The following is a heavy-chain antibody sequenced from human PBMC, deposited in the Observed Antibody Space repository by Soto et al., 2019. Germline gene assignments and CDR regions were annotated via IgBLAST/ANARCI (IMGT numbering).Heavy chain of an antibody. CDR2: INAGNGNT. V-gene: IGHV1-3*01. J-gene: IGHJ4*02. CDR1: GYTFTTYA. CDR3: AREHTAAGGHFDY. D-gene: IGHD6-13*01. Sequence: GASVKVSCKASGYTFTTYAMHWVRQAPGQRLEWMGWINAGNGNTKYSQKFQGRVTITRDTSASTAYMELKSLRSEDTAVYYCAREHTAAGGHFDYWGQGTLVTVSS.